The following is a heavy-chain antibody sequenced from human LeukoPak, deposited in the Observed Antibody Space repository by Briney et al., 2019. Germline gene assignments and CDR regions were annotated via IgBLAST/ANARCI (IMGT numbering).Heavy chain of an antibody. CDR1: GFTFSSYA. V-gene: IGHV3-23*01. CDR2: ISGSGGST. Sequence: GGSLRLSCAASGFTFSSYAMSWVRQAPGKGLEWVSAISGSGGSTYYADSVKGRFTISRDNSKNTLYLQMNSLRAEDTAVYCSARAPRRFLEWLSPTYYYGSGGIDYWGQGTLVTVSS. CDR3: ARAPRRFLEWLSPTYYYGSGGIDY. J-gene: IGHJ4*02. D-gene: IGHD3-3*01.